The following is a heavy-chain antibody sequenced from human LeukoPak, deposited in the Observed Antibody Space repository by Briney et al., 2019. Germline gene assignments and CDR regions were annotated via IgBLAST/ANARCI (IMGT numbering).Heavy chain of an antibody. D-gene: IGHD4-11*01. CDR2: INTDGSTI. J-gene: IGHJ4*02. CDR3: AIAVTRATRWTGY. Sequence: GGSLRLSCAASGFTFSSYWMHWVRQAPGKGLVWVSRINTDGSTINYADSVKGRFTISRDNAKNTLYLKTNSLRAEDTAVYYRAIAVTRATRWTGYWGQGTLVTVSS. CDR1: GFTFSSYW. V-gene: IGHV3-74*01.